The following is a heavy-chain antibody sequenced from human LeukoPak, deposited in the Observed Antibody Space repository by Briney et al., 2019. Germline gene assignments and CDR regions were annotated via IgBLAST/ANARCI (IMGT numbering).Heavy chain of an antibody. CDR2: IHHRGST. J-gene: IGHJ6*03. CDR3: ARVYYDFWSCHMTFCNMDV. CDR1: DSSISSNYY. D-gene: IGHD3-3*01. Sequence: SETLSLTCAVFDSSISSNYYWAWIRQPPGRGLEWIGSIHHRGSTHFNPSLKSRVSISVDTSRNRFSVRLTSVTAADTAVYYCARVYYDFWSCHMTFCNMDVWGKGTTVTVSS. V-gene: IGHV4-38-2*01.